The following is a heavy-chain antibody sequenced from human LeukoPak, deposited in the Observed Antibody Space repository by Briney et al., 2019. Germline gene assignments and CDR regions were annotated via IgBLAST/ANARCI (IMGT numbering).Heavy chain of an antibody. V-gene: IGHV3-23*01. J-gene: IGHJ4*02. CDR1: GFTVSSNY. CDR3: AKAKYSSVWDYFDY. Sequence: PGGSLRLSCAASGFTVSSNYMSWVRQAPGKGLEWVSTISGGGGSTYYADSVKGRFTISRDNSKNTLYLQMNSLRAEDTAVYYCAKAKYSSVWDYFDYWGQGSLVTVSS. D-gene: IGHD6-19*01. CDR2: ISGGGGST.